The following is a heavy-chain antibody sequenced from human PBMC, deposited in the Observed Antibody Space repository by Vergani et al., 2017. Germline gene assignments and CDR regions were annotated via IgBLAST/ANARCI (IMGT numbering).Heavy chain of an antibody. CDR1: GFTFSRHW. Sequence: EVQLVESGGGLVQPGGSLRLSCAASGFTFSRHWMHWVRQAPGKGLVWVSVIKSDGRTSYAESVRGRFTISRDTSRNAVYLQMNILRVEDTGVYYCTRSKCSGTTCYGHYFDLWGHGILVTVSS. CDR2: IKSDGRT. V-gene: IGHV3-66*02. D-gene: IGHD2-15*01. CDR3: TRSKCSGTTCYGHYFDL. J-gene: IGHJ4*01.